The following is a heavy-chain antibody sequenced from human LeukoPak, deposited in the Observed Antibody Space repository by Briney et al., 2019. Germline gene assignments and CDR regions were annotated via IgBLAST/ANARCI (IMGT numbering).Heavy chain of an antibody. D-gene: IGHD3-10*01. Sequence: GASVKVSCKASGYTFTSYDINWVRQATGQGLEWMGWMNPNSGNTGYAQKFQGRVTMTRNTSISTAYMELSRLRSDDTAVYYCAGRGYGSGSYRGRNNYYYYMDVWGKGTTVTVSS. V-gene: IGHV1-8*01. CDR3: AGRGYGSGSYRGRNNYYYYMDV. CDR2: MNPNSGNT. CDR1: GYTFTSYD. J-gene: IGHJ6*03.